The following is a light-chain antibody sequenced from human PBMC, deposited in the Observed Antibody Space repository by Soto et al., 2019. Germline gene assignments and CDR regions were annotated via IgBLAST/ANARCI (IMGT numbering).Light chain of an antibody. Sequence: QSVLTQPASVSGSPGQSITISRTGTSSDIGAYNYVSWYQQHPGKAPKLMIYDVNIRPSGVSNRFSGSKSGNTASLTISGLQAEDEADYYCTSWTTSTTMIFGGGTKVTVL. V-gene: IGLV2-14*03. CDR2: DVN. J-gene: IGLJ2*01. CDR3: TSWTTSTTMI. CDR1: SSDIGAYNY.